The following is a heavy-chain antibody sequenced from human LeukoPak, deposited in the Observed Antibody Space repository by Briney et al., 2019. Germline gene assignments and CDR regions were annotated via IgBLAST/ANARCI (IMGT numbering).Heavy chain of an antibody. V-gene: IGHV3-7*01. Sequence: RPGGSLRLSCAASGFIFNAYGMSWVRQAPGKGLEWVANIKQDGSEKYYVDSVKGRFTISRDSAKNSLYLQMNSLRAEDTAVYYCARVRTTVTYYFDYWGQGTLVTVSS. CDR3: ARVRTTVTYYFDY. CDR2: IKQDGSEK. D-gene: IGHD4-17*01. J-gene: IGHJ4*02. CDR1: GFIFNAYG.